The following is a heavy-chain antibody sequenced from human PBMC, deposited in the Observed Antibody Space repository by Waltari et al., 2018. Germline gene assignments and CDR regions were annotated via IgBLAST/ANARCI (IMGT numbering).Heavy chain of an antibody. V-gene: IGHV5-51*01. CDR3: ARQGNTIFGVVIIDDAFDI. D-gene: IGHD3-3*01. Sequence: EVQLVQSGAEVKKHGESLKISCKGSGYSFTSYWIGWVRQMPGKGLEWMGIIYPGDSDTRYSPSFQGQVTISADKSISTAYLQWSSLKASDTAMYYCARQGNTIFGVVIIDDAFDIWGQGTMVTVSS. J-gene: IGHJ3*02. CDR1: GYSFTSYW. CDR2: IYPGDSDT.